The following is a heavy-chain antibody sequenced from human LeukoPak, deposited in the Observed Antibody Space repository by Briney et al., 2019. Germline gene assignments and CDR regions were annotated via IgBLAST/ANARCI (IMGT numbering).Heavy chain of an antibody. CDR3: ARGGGDYGDYFDY. D-gene: IGHD4-17*01. Sequence: GGSLRLSCAASGFTFSNYAMSWVRQAPGKGLEWVSALGGSGINTYYADSVKGRFTISRDNSKNTLYLQMNSLRAEDTAVYYCARGGGDYGDYFDYWGQGTLVAVSS. V-gene: IGHV3-23*01. CDR1: GFTFSNYA. J-gene: IGHJ4*02. CDR2: LGGSGINT.